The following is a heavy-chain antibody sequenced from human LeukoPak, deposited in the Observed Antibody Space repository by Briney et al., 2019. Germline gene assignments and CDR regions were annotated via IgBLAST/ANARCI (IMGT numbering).Heavy chain of an antibody. CDR3: ARDTGQYYFDY. D-gene: IGHD4-11*01. V-gene: IGHV1-2*06. Sequence: ASVKVSCKASGYTFTAYYLHWVRQAPGQGLEWMGRINLNSGGTNYAQKFQGRVTMTRDTSISTAYMELSRLRSDDTAVYYCARDTGQYYFDYWGQGTLVTVSS. J-gene: IGHJ4*02. CDR1: GYTFTAYY. CDR2: INLNSGGT.